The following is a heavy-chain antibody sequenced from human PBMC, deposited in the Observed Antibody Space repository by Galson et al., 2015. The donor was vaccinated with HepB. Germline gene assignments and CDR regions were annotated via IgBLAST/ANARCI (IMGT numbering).Heavy chain of an antibody. CDR3: TRDRGYGDPFDH. V-gene: IGHV3-74*01. D-gene: IGHD4-17*01. Sequence: SLRLSCAASGFTFSDYWIHWVRQAPGKGLVWVSRIHPDGSFRGYADFVKGRFTISRDNARKTVYLQMNSLTIEDTAVYYCTRDRGYGDPFDHWGRGTLVTVSS. J-gene: IGHJ4*02. CDR1: GFTFSDYW. CDR2: IHPDGSFR.